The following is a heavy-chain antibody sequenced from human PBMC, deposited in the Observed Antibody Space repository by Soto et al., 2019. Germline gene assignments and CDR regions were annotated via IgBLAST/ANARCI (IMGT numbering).Heavy chain of an antibody. Sequence: ASVKVSCKASGYTFTGYYMHWVRQAPGQGLEWMGWINPNSGCTNYAQKFQGWVTMTRDTSISTAYMELSRLRSDDKALYYCARDNGSPGGNVYYYGMDVWGQGTTVTVSS. CDR3: ARDNGSPGGNVYYYGMDV. CDR2: INPNSGCT. J-gene: IGHJ6*02. CDR1: GYTFTGYY. D-gene: IGHD1-1*01. V-gene: IGHV1-2*04.